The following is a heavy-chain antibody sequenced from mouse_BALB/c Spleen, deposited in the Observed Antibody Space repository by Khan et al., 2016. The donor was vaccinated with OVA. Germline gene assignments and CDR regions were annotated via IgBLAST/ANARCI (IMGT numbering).Heavy chain of an antibody. CDR2: IRAGGST. V-gene: IGHV2-9*02. CDR3: TRRVDI. Sequence: QVQLKESGPGLVAPSQSLSITCTVSGFSFTSYGVTWVREAPGKGLEWLGVIRAGGSTNYNSALMTRLSISKDNPKSQCFVNMNSLQTDDTYIYYCTRRVDIWGQGTTLTVSS. J-gene: IGHJ2*01. D-gene: IGHD1-3*01. CDR1: GFSFTSYG.